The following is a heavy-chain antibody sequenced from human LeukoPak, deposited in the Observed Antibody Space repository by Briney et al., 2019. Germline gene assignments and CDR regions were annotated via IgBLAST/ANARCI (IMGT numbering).Heavy chain of an antibody. CDR2: ISHDGGNT. CDR1: GFTFRSYA. D-gene: IGHD6-13*01. V-gene: IGHV3-30*03. CDR3: ARGGPSSSWYGSAFDI. Sequence: PGGSLRLSCAASGFTFRSYAMHWVRQAPGKGLEWVALISHDGGNTYYADSVKGRFTISRDNSKNTLYLQMNSLRAEDTAVYYCARGGPSSSWYGSAFDIWGQGTMVTVSS. J-gene: IGHJ3*02.